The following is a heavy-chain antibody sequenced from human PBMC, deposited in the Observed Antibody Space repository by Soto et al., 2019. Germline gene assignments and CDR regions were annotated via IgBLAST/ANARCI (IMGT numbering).Heavy chain of an antibody. CDR1: GFTFSSYW. D-gene: IGHD3-3*01. Sequence: VQLVESGGGLVQPGGSLRLSCAASGFTFSSYWMQWVRQTPGTGLVWVGRITNDGKSAYYADSVKGRFTISRDNAKNTLYLQMNGLRDDDTSVFYCARDIWGGPDVWCKGTRVIFTS. CDR2: ITNDGKSA. V-gene: IGHV3-74*01. J-gene: IGHJ6*04. CDR3: ARDIWGGPDV.